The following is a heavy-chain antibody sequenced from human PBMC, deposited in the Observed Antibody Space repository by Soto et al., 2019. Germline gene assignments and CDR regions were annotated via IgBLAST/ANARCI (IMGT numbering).Heavy chain of an antibody. Sequence: ASVKVSCKASGYTFTGYYMHWVRQAPGQGLEWMGWINPNSGGTNYAQKFQGRVTMTRDTSISTAYMELSRLRSDDTAVYYCARTFEYSSSWDAFDIWGQGTMVT. D-gene: IGHD6-6*01. CDR2: INPNSGGT. V-gene: IGHV1-2*02. CDR3: ARTFEYSSSWDAFDI. CDR1: GYTFTGYY. J-gene: IGHJ3*02.